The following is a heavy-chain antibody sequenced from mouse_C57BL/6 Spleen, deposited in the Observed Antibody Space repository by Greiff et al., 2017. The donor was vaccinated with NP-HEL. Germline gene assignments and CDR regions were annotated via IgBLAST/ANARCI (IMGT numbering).Heavy chain of an antibody. CDR1: GFTFSDYY. CDR3: ARGTYYGSSPLFAY. CDR2: INYDGSST. J-gene: IGHJ3*01. Sequence: EVKLVESEGGLVQPGSSMKLSCTASGFTFSDYYMAWVRQVPEKGLEWVANINYDGSSTYYLDSLKSRFIISRDNAKNILYLQMSSLKSEDTATYYCARGTYYGSSPLFAYWGQGTLVTVSA. V-gene: IGHV5-16*01. D-gene: IGHD1-1*01.